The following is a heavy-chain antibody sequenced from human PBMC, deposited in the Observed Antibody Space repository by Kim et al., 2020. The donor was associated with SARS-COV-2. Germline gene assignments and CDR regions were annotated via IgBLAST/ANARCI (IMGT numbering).Heavy chain of an antibody. CDR3: ARSFLWFGELLPPSWVSFYFDY. D-gene: IGHD3-10*01. CDR1: GGSISSSSYY. CDR2: IYYSGST. V-gene: IGHV4-39*01. Sequence: SETLSLTCTVSGGSISSSSYYWGWIRQPPGKGLEWIGSIYYSGSTYYNSSLKSRVTISVDTSKNQFSLKVSSVTAADSAVYYCARSFLWFGELLPPSWVSFYFDYWGQGTLVTVSS. J-gene: IGHJ4*02.